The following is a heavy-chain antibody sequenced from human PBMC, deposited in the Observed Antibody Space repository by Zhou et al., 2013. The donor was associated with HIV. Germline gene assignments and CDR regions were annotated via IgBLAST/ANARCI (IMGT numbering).Heavy chain of an antibody. CDR2: IIPIFGTA. CDR1: GGTFSSYA. J-gene: IGHJ6*03. D-gene: IGHD3-3*01. Sequence: QVQLVQSGAEVKKPGSSVKVSCKASGGTFSSYAISWVRQAPGQGLEWMGGIIPIFGTANYAQKFQGRVTITTDESTSTAYMELSSLRSEDTAVYYCARGITIFGVVTSAYYYYYMDVWGKGTTVTVSS. V-gene: IGHV1-69*05. CDR3: ARGITIFGVVTSAYYYYYMDV.